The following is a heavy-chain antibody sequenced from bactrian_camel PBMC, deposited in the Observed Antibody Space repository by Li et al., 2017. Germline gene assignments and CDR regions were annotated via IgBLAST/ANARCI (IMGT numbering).Heavy chain of an antibody. CDR3: AARFSFAWYKISCGVDLDFPY. V-gene: IGHV3S9*01. CDR1: GFTTSGGC. Sequence: HVQLVESGGGLVQPGESLKLTCAASGFTTSGGCMGWFRQRPGKGREGVASIASHGTTAYAPSTLGRFTISEDNAKNTLYLEVNRLKPEDTAMYYCAARFSFAWYKISCGVDLDFPYWGLGTQVTVS. CDR2: IASHGTT. J-gene: IGHJ4*01. D-gene: IGHD2*01.